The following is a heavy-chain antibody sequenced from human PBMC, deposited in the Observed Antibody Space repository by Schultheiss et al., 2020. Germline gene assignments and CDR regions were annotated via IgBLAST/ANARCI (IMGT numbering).Heavy chain of an antibody. D-gene: IGHD5-18*01. CDR1: AFTFSSYG. Sequence: GGSLRLSCAASAFTFSSYGMHWVRQAPGKGLEWVAFISYDGSNQYYADSVKGRFAISRDTSKNTLYMEMNSLRVEDTAVYYCAKGLTGYNYAPADAFDIWGQGTTVTVSS. CDR3: AKGLTGYNYAPADAFDI. J-gene: IGHJ3*02. CDR2: ISYDGSNQ. V-gene: IGHV3-30*18.